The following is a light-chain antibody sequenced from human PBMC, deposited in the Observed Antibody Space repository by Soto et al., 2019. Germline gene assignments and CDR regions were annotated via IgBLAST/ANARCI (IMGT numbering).Light chain of an antibody. V-gene: IGLV1-44*01. CDR3: AAWDDCLNGYV. J-gene: IGLJ1*01. CDR2: SNN. CDR1: SSNIGSNT. Sequence: QSVLTQPPSASGTPGPRVTISCSGSSSNIGSNTVNWYQQVPGTAPKLLIYSNNLRPSGVPARFSGSKSGTSASLAISGLASEDEADYYCAAWDDCLNGYVFGTGAKLTAL.